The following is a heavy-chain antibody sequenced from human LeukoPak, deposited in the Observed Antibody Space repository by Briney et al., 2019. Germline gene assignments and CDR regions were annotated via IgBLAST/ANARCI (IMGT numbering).Heavy chain of an antibody. CDR3: AKDFSSGYYYFDY. J-gene: IGHJ4*02. V-gene: IGHV3-9*01. Sequence: GGSLRLSCAASGFTFDDYAIHWVRQAPGKGLEWVSGINWNSGSKHYADSVKGRFTISRDNAKNSLYLQMNSLRAEDTALYYCAKDFSSGYYYFDYWGQGTLVTVSS. CDR2: INWNSGSK. CDR1: GFTFDDYA. D-gene: IGHD3-22*01.